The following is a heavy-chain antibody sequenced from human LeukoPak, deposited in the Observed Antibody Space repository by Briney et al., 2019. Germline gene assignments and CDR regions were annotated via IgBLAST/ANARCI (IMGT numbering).Heavy chain of an antibody. CDR1: GMTLSNYY. Sequence: GGSLRLSCAASGMTLSNYYMTWVRQAPGKGLEWVANIKQDGRDKYYVDSVKGRFTISRDNAKNSVYLQMNSLRDEDTAVYYCARESKVADIDYAFDIWGPGTMVTVSS. V-gene: IGHV3-7*01. J-gene: IGHJ3*02. CDR3: ARESKVADIDYAFDI. D-gene: IGHD6-19*01. CDR2: IKQDGRDK.